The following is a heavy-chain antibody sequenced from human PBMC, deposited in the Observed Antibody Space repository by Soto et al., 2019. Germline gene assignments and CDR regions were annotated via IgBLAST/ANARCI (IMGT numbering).Heavy chain of an antibody. V-gene: IGHV1-2*02. Sequence: QVQMVQSGAEXXXXXXXVKVSCKASGNSXXGYYVHWVRQAPGQGLEWMGWINPKSGGTKYAQKFQGRVTMTRDTSINTAYMELSSLRSDDTAVSFCARDGVVPTMDWGQGTLVTVSS. CDR3: ARDGVVPTMD. D-gene: IGHD5-12*01. CDR1: GNSXXGYY. J-gene: IGHJ4*02. CDR2: INPKSGGT.